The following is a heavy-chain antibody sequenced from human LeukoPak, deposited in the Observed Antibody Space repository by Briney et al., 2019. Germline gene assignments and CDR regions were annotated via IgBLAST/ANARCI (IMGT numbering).Heavy chain of an antibody. CDR2: ISGSGGST. D-gene: IGHD5-18*01. CDR3: AKTRRGYSYGYFLDWFDP. V-gene: IGHV3-23*01. Sequence: GGSLRLSCAASGFTFSSYAMSWVRQAPGKGLEWVSAISGSGGSTYYADSVKGRFTISRDNSKNTLYLQMNSLRAEDTAVYYCAKTRRGYSYGYFLDWFDPWGQGTLVTVSS. J-gene: IGHJ5*02. CDR1: GFTFSSYA.